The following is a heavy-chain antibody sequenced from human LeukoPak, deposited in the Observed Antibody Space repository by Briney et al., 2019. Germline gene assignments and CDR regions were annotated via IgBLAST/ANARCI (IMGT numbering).Heavy chain of an antibody. D-gene: IGHD3-22*01. CDR2: ISAYNGNT. J-gene: IGHJ4*02. V-gene: IGHV1-18*01. CDR3: ARDVTTMIVVARSALAY. Sequence: ASVKVSCKASGYTFTSYGISWVRQAPGQGLEWMGWISAYNGNTNYAQKLQGRVTMTTDTSTSTAYMELSSLRSEDTAVYYCARDVTTMIVVARSALAYWGQGTLVTVSS. CDR1: GYTFTSYG.